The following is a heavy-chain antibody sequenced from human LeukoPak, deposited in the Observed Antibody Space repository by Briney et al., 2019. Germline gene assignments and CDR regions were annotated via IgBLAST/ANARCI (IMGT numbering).Heavy chain of an antibody. J-gene: IGHJ6*03. CDR3: ARHRVVGDYYMDV. Sequence: SETLSLTCTVSGGSISSSGYYWGWIRQPPGRGLEWIGSIYYSGSTYYNPSLKSRVTISVDTSKNQFSLKLNSVTAADTAVYYCARHRVVGDYYMDVWGKGTTVTTSS. V-gene: IGHV4-39*01. D-gene: IGHD3-10*01. CDR1: GGSISSSGYY. CDR2: IYYSGST.